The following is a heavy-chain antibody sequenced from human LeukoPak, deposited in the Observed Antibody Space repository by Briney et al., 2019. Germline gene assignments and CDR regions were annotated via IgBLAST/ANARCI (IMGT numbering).Heavy chain of an antibody. Sequence: GGSLRLPCAPSGFTFSNFAMHWVRQAPGKGLEWVAVISYDGSNKYYADSVKGRLTISRDNSKTTLYLQMNSLRPEDTAVYYCARDKIVGATNFDYWGQGTLVTVSS. CDR2: ISYDGSNK. J-gene: IGHJ4*02. CDR1: GFTFSNFA. V-gene: IGHV3-30*04. D-gene: IGHD1-26*01. CDR3: ARDKIVGATNFDY.